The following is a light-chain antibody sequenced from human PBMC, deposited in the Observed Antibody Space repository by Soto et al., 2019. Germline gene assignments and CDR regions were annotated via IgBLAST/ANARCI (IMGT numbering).Light chain of an antibody. CDR2: EVS. Sequence: QSVLTQPPSASGSPGMSVTLSCSGTDNDVGRYDYVSWYQQHPGKAPKLLIYEVSKRPSGVPDRFSASKSGNTASLTVSGLQGEDEADYYCMSYVGGNSVAFGGGTKVNVL. V-gene: IGLV2-8*01. CDR1: DNDVGRYDY. CDR3: MSYVGGNSVA. J-gene: IGLJ2*01.